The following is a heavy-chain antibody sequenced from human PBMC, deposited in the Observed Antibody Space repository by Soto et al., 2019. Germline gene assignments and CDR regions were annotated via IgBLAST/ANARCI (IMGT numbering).Heavy chain of an antibody. CDR2: VDPSDSYT. D-gene: IGHD2-2*02. CDR3: ARQGYCSTTACSTVDY. J-gene: IGHJ4*02. Sequence: PGESLKISCQASGYNFANYRLSWVRQMPGKGLEWMGRVDPSDSYTTYSPSFQGLATISADKSISTAYLQWNSLKASDTAIYYCARQGYCSTTACSTVDYWGQGTLVTVSS. V-gene: IGHV5-10-1*01. CDR1: GYNFANYR.